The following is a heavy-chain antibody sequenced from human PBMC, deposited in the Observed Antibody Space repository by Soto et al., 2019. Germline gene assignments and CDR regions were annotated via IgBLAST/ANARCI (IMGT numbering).Heavy chain of an antibody. CDR1: GGPFNGYY. Sequence: PSETLSLTCAAYGGPFNGYYWSWIRQPPGKGLEWIGEINHSGSGNYNPSLKSRVTISLDTSKNQFSLKLDSVTAADTAVYYCARVVRGWHPHIDSWGQGTLVTVSS. J-gene: IGHJ4*02. CDR3: ARVVRGWHPHIDS. D-gene: IGHD2-21*01. V-gene: IGHV4-34*01. CDR2: INHSGSG.